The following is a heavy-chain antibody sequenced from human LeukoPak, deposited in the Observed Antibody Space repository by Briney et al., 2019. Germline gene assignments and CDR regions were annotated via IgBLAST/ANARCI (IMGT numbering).Heavy chain of an antibody. CDR3: ARTIFGVVISLYYFDY. V-gene: IGHV1-18*01. CDR2: ISAYNGNT. J-gene: IGHJ4*02. CDR1: GYTFTSYG. D-gene: IGHD3-3*01. Sequence: GASVKVSXKASGYTFTSYGISWMRQAPGQGLEWMGWISAYNGNTNYAQKLQGRVTMTTDTSTSTAYMELRSLRSDDTAVYYCARTIFGVVISLYYFDYWGQGTLVTVSS.